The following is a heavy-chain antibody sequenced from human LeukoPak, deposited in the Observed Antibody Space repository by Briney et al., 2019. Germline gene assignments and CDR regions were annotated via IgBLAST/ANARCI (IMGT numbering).Heavy chain of an antibody. CDR2: INAGNGNT. CDR1: GYTFTSYA. D-gene: IGHD3-16*01. CDR3: ARDRYYDYVWGSSISDAFDI. J-gene: IGHJ3*02. V-gene: IGHV1-3*01. Sequence: ASVMVSCKASGYTFTSYAMHWVRQAPGQRLEWMGWINAGNGNTKYSQKFQGRVTITRDTSASTAYMELSSLRSEDTAVYYCARDRYYDYVWGSSISDAFDIWGQGTMVTVSS.